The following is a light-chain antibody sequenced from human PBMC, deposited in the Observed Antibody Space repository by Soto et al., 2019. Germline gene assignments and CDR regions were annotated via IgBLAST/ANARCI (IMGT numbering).Light chain of an antibody. CDR3: QLYGISPH. CDR2: ASS. Sequence: EIVWTHPAGTRSLSKGERATVSCKTSQSRGSNFLAWYQHKPGQAPRLLIYASSNRATGIPDRFSGSASGTDFTLTINRLEPEDFAVYYCQLYGISPHFGQGTRLEI. V-gene: IGKV3-20*01. CDR1: QSRGSNF. J-gene: IGKJ5*01.